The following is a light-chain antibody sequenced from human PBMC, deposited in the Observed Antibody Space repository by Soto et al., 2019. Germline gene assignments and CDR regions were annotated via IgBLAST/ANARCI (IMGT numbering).Light chain of an antibody. CDR2: DVS. Sequence: QSALTQPASVSGSPGQSITISCTGSSSDVGSYKYVSWYQQHPGKAPKVMIYDVSNRPSGVSSRFSGSKSGNTASLTISGLQAEEEADYYCCSYTTTSSYVFCSGTKLTVL. V-gene: IGLV2-14*03. J-gene: IGLJ1*01. CDR3: CSYTTTSSYV. CDR1: SSDVGSYKY.